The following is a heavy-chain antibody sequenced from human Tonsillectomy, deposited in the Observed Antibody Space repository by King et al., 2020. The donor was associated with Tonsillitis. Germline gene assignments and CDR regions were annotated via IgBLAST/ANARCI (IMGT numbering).Heavy chain of an antibody. Sequence: QVQLVESGTEVKKPGASVKVSCKASGYTFTNNGISWVRQAPGQGLEWMGWISGYNGNTNYAQKFQGRVTMTTDTSTNTAYMELRSLTSDDTAGYYCAGDSLYLVMIVVTADKYHFMDVWGKGTTVTVSS. V-gene: IGHV1-18*01. CDR3: AGDSLYLVMIVVTADKYHFMDV. J-gene: IGHJ6*03. CDR2: ISGYNGNT. CDR1: GYTFTNNG. D-gene: IGHD3-22*01.